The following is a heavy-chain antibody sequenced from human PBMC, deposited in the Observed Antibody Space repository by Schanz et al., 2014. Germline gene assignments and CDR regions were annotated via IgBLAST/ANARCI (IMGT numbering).Heavy chain of an antibody. CDR2: ISASGGTT. J-gene: IGHJ2*01. CDR3: AKDAPYPFDL. Sequence: EVQLLESGGGLVQPGGSLRLSCAASGFTFSAYAMTWVRQIPGKGLEWVSAISASGGTTYYADSVKGRFTISRDNSKNTLYLQMKSLRAEDAAVYYCAKDAPYPFDLWGRGTLITGSS. CDR1: GFTFSAYA. V-gene: IGHV3-23*01.